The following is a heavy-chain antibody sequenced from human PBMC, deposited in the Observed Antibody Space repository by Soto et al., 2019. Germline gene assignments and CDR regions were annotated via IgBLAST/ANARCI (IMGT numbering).Heavy chain of an antibody. CDR2: IWYDGSNK. V-gene: IGHV3-33*01. J-gene: IGHJ4*02. D-gene: IGHD2-8*02. Sequence: QVQLVESGGGVVQPGRSLRLSCAASGFTFSSYGMHWVRQAPGKGLEWVAVIWYDGSNKYYADSVKGRFTISRDNSKNTLDLQMNSLRAEDTAVYYCARELVDAALDYWGQGTLVTVSS. CDR1: GFTFSSYG. CDR3: ARELVDAALDY.